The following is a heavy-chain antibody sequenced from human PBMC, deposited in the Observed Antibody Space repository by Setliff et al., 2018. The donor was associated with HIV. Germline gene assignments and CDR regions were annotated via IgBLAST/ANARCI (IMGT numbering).Heavy chain of an antibody. V-gene: IGHV4-4*08. D-gene: IGHD3-10*01. CDR1: AASIRSHY. Sequence: SETLSLTCTVSAASIRSHYWSWIRQSPGKGLEWIGRLHLSGDTNYNPSLKSRVTISVDTSKNLFSLRLTSVTAADTAVYYCAARNSGNPTRHSDYWGQGTLVTVSS. CDR2: LHLSGDT. CDR3: AARNSGNPTRHSDY. J-gene: IGHJ4*02.